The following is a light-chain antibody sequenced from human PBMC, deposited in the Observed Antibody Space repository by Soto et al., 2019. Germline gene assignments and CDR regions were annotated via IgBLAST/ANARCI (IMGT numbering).Light chain of an antibody. CDR3: QQYNNYPWT. V-gene: IGKV3-15*01. J-gene: IGKJ1*01. Sequence: EIQMTQSPSTLSASPGDRATLTCRASQSVGSKVAWYQQKPGQAPKLLIHDASHMDSGIPSRFSGSGSGTEFTLTISSLEPGDFAVYYCQQYNNYPWTFGQGTKVDIK. CDR2: DAS. CDR1: QSVGSK.